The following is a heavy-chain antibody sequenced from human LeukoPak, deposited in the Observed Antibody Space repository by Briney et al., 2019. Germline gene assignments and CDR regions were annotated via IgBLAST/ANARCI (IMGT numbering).Heavy chain of an antibody. J-gene: IGHJ6*02. Sequence: SETLSLTCTVSGGSISSSSYYWSWIRQPPGKGLEWIGDIYYSGSTNYNPSLKSRVTISVDTSKNQFSLKLSSVTAADTAVYYCARYYYDSSGYYYGMAVWGQGTTVTVSS. CDR2: IYYSGST. CDR1: GGSISSSSYY. D-gene: IGHD3-22*01. V-gene: IGHV4-61*01. CDR3: ARYYYDSSGYYYGMAV.